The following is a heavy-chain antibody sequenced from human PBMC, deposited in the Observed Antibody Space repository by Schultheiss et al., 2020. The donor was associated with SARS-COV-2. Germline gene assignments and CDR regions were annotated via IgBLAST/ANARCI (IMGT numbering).Heavy chain of an antibody. Sequence: SQTLSLTCTVSGGSISSGGYYWSWIRQHPGKGLEWIGYIYYSGSTNYNPSLKSRVTISVDTSKNQFSLKLSSVTAADTAVYYCARGYRSGWLNNYYYGMDVWGQGTTVTVSS. V-gene: IGHV4-61*08. CDR2: IYYSGST. CDR1: GGSISSGGYY. D-gene: IGHD6-19*01. CDR3: ARGYRSGWLNNYYYGMDV. J-gene: IGHJ6*02.